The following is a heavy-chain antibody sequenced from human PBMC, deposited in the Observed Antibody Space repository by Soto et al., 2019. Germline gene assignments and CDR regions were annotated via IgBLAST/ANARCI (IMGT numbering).Heavy chain of an antibody. CDR3: ARGPPWDGDVDY. Sequence: QVQLVQSGAEVKKPGASVKVSCKASGYTFTSYDINWVRQATGQGLEWMGWMNPNSGNTGYAQKFQGRVTMTRNTSRSTAYRELSSLRSEHTAVYYGARGPPWDGDVDYWGQGTLVNASS. CDR1: GYTFTSYD. CDR2: MNPNSGNT. D-gene: IGHD1-26*01. J-gene: IGHJ4*01. V-gene: IGHV1-8*01.